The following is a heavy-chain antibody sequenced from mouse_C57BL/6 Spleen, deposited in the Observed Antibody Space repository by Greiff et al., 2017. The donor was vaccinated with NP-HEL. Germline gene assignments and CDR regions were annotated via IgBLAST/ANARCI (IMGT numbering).Heavy chain of an antibody. CDR3: ARDTGLRREGYYFDY. J-gene: IGHJ2*01. Sequence: QVQLQQPGAELVKPGASVKLSCKASGYTFTSYWMHWVKQRPGQGLEWIGMIHPNSGSTNYNEKFKSKATLTVDKSSSTAYMQLSSLTSEDSAVYYCARDTGLRREGYYFDYWGQGTTLTVSS. CDR2: IHPNSGST. V-gene: IGHV1-64*01. D-gene: IGHD2-4*01. CDR1: GYTFTSYW.